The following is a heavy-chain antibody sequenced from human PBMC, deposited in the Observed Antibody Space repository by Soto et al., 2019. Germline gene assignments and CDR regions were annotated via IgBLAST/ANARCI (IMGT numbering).Heavy chain of an antibody. CDR1: GYTFTTYS. Sequence: ALVKVSCKASGYTFTTYSMHWVRQAPGQRLEWMGWIHAGNGNTEHSQKFQGRVTITRDTSASTAYLELGSLRSEDTAVYYCARAACSSTSCYNYYAYGMDVWGQGTAVTVSS. J-gene: IGHJ6*02. D-gene: IGHD2-2*01. CDR3: ARAACSSTSCYNYYAYGMDV. CDR2: IHAGNGNT. V-gene: IGHV1-3*01.